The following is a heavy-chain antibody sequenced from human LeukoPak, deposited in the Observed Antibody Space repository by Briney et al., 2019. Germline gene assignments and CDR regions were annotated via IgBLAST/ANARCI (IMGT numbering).Heavy chain of an antibody. D-gene: IGHD3-22*01. Sequence: GGSLRLSCAASGFTFSSYAMSWFRQAPEKGLEWVSAISGSGGSTYYADSVKGRFTISRDNSKNTLYLQMNSLRAEDTAVYYCAKFGSYYYDSSGSDFDYWGQGTLVTVSS. CDR2: ISGSGGST. J-gene: IGHJ4*02. CDR1: GFTFSSYA. V-gene: IGHV3-23*01. CDR3: AKFGSYYYDSSGSDFDY.